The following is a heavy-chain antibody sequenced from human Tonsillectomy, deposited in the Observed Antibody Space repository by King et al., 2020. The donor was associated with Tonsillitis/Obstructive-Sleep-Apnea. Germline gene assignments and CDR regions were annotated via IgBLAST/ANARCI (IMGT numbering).Heavy chain of an antibody. J-gene: IGHJ3*02. D-gene: IGHD1-14*01. Sequence: VQLVESGGGLVQPGRSLRLSCAASGFTFDDYAMYWVRQAPGKGLEWVSGISWNSGRKVYADSVKGRFTISRDNAKKSLYLQMNSLRAEDTALYYCAIDMIRAESGNPGDGFDIWGQGAMATVSS. CDR1: GFTFDDYA. CDR2: ISWNSGRK. CDR3: AIDMIRAESGNPGDGFDI. V-gene: IGHV3-9*01.